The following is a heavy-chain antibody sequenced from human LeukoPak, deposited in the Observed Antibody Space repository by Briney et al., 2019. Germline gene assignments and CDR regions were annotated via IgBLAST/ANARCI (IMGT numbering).Heavy chain of an antibody. V-gene: IGHV3-53*01. CDR2: IYSGGST. J-gene: IGHJ4*02. D-gene: IGHD3-10*01. CDR3: TRQQSMVRGVNNFDY. Sequence: GGSLRLSCAASGFTVSSNDMSWVRQAPGKGLECISVIYSGGSTDYADSVKGRLTISRDNSKNTLYLQMNSLRAEDTAVYYCTRQQSMVRGVNNFDYWGQGTLVTVSS. CDR1: GFTVSSND.